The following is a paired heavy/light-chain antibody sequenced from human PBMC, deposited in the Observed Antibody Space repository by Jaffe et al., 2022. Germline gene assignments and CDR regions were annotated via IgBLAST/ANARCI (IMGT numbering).Light chain of an antibody. CDR3: QQYDNLRIT. V-gene: IGKV1-33*01. CDR1: QDISNY. Sequence: DIQMTQSPSSLSASVGDRVTITCQASQDISNYLNWYQQKPGKAPKLLIYDASNLETGVPSRFSGSGSGTDFTFTISSLQPEDIATYYCQQYDNLRITFGQGTRLEIK. J-gene: IGKJ5*01. CDR2: DAS.
Heavy chain of an antibody. J-gene: IGHJ4*02. CDR2: INPNSGGT. Sequence: QVQLVQSGAEVKKPGASVKVSCKASGYTFTGYYMHWVRQAPGQGLEWMGWINPNSGGTNYAQKFQGRVTMTRDTSISTAYMELSRLRSDDTAVYYCASPVQRGDYYYDSSGYYLRYWGQGTLVTVSS. D-gene: IGHD3-22*01. CDR1: GYTFTGYY. V-gene: IGHV1-2*02. CDR3: ASPVQRGDYYYDSSGYYLRY.